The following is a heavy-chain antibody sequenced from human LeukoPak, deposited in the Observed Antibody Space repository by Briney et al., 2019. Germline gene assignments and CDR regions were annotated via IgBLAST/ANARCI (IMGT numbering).Heavy chain of an antibody. CDR3: ARDSLTVRYFDY. V-gene: IGHV1-18*01. CDR2: ISAYNGNT. D-gene: IGHD4-17*01. CDR1: VYTFTIYG. J-gene: IGHJ4*02. Sequence: ASVKVSFTASVYTFTIYGISWVRQAPGQGLEWMGWISAYNGNTNYAQKLQGRVTMTTDTSTSTPYMELRTLRSDDTAVYYCARDSLTVRYFDYWGQGTLATVSS.